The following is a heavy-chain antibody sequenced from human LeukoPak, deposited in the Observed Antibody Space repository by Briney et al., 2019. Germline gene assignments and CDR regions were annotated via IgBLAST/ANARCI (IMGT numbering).Heavy chain of an antibody. CDR3: ARDDDYVGGDY. J-gene: IGHJ4*02. V-gene: IGHV3-48*03. CDR1: GFTFSSYE. Sequence: GGSLRLSCAASGFTFSSYEMNWVRQAPVKGLEWVSYISSSGSTIYYADSVKGRFTISRDNAKNSLYLQMNSLRAEDTAVYYCARDDDYVGGDYWGQGTLVTVSS. CDR2: ISSSGSTI. D-gene: IGHD4-23*01.